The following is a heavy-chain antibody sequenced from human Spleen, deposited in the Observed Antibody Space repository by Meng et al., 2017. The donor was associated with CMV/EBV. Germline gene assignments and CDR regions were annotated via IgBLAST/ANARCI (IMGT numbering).Heavy chain of an antibody. CDR1: NDW. J-gene: IGHJ2*01. Sequence: NDWDGGVREMHGKGMEWMGIIYAGDSETRYNTYIEGQVSMSVDKSINTAYLQWSSLKASDSAMYYCARRNSYSGSYYVSWYFDLWGRGTLVTVSS. CDR2: IYAGDSET. CDR3: ARRNSYSGSYYVSWYFDL. V-gene: IGHV5-51*01. D-gene: IGHD6-13*01.